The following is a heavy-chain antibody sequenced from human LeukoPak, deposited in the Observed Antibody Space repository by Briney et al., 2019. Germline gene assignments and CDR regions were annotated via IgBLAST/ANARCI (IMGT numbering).Heavy chain of an antibody. CDR3: ALGYCGGGSCYAREYFQH. V-gene: IGHV4-31*03. Sequence: PSETLSLTCTVSGGSISSGGYYWTWIRQHPGKGLEWIGYIYYSGSTYYNPSLKSRVTISVDTSKNQFSLRLSSVTAGDTAVYYCALGYCGGGSCYAREYFQHWGQGTLVTVSS. CDR2: IYYSGST. D-gene: IGHD2-15*01. CDR1: GGSISSGGYY. J-gene: IGHJ1*01.